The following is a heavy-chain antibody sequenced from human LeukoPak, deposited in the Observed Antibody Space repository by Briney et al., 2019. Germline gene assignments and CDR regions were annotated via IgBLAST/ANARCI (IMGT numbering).Heavy chain of an antibody. D-gene: IGHD2-15*01. CDR2: ITGSGDTT. CDR1: RFTFSGYA. J-gene: IGHJ4*02. Sequence: GGSLRLSCAASRFTFSGYAMSWVRQAPGKGLEWVSTITGSGDTTYYADSVKGRFTISRDNSKNTLYLQMNCLRAEDTAVYYCAKARGYCSGGTCYSGFDYWGQGTLVTVSS. CDR3: AKARGYCSGGTCYSGFDY. V-gene: IGHV3-23*01.